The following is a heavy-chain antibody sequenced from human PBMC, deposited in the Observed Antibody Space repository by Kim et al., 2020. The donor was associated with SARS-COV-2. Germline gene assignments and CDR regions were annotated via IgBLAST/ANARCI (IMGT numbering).Heavy chain of an antibody. J-gene: IGHJ4*02. D-gene: IGHD1-20*01. Sequence: GGSLRLSCAASGFTFTNYAMSWVRQAPGKGLEWISAIGGGGVITYYADSVKGRFTISRDNSKNTLSLQMNSLRADDTAVYYCAKVEKGITNWGQGTLVTVSS. V-gene: IGHV3-23*01. CDR2: IGGGGVIT. CDR3: AKVEKGITN. CDR1: GFTFTNYA.